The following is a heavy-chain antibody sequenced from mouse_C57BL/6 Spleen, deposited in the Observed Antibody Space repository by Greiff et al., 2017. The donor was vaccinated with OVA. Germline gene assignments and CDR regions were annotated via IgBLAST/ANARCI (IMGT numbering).Heavy chain of an antibody. CDR3: ARRGTTVVMYYFDY. J-gene: IGHJ2*01. D-gene: IGHD1-1*01. CDR1: GYTFTSYW. Sequence: QVHVKQPGAELVRPGTSVKLSCKDSGYTFTSYWMHWVKQRPGQGLEWIGVIDPSDSYTNYNQKFKGKATLTVDTSSSTAYMQLSSLTSEDSAVYYCARRGTTVVMYYFDYWGQGTTLTVSS. CDR2: IDPSDSYT. V-gene: IGHV1-59*01.